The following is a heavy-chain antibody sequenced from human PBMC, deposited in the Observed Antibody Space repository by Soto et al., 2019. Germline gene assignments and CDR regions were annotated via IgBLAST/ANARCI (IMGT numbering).Heavy chain of an antibody. CDR2: ISYDGSNK. J-gene: IGHJ4*02. V-gene: IGHV3-30-3*01. CDR1: GFTFSSYA. Sequence: GGSLRLSCAASGFTFSSYAMHWVRQAPGKGLEWVAVISYDGSNKYYADSVKGRFTISRDSSKNTLYLQMNSLRAEDTDVYYCARDSGRVDYYDSSGYSFSYYFDYWGQGTLVTVSS. CDR3: ARDSGRVDYYDSSGYSFSYYFDY. D-gene: IGHD3-22*01.